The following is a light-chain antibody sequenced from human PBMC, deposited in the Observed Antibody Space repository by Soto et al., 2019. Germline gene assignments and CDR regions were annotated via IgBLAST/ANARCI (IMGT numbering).Light chain of an antibody. J-gene: IGKJ4*01. CDR2: KVS. CDR1: QSLVYSDGNTS. Sequence: DVVMTQSPLSLPVTLGQPASISCRSSQSLVYSDGNTSLNWFQQRPGQSPRRLIYKVSNRDSGVPDRFSGSGSGTDFTLKISRVEAEDVGIYYCMQNTHWPPLTVGGGTKVEIK. CDR3: MQNTHWPPLT. V-gene: IGKV2-30*01.